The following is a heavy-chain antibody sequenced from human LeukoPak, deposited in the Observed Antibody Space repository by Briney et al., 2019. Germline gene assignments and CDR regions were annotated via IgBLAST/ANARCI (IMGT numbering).Heavy chain of an antibody. CDR1: GFTFSSYA. CDR2: IKQDGSEK. V-gene: IGHV3-7*01. CDR3: ARGIVVVTASLLLSYGMDV. D-gene: IGHD2-21*02. J-gene: IGHJ6*02. Sequence: GRSLRLSCAASGFTFSSYAMHWVRQAPGKGLEWVANIKQDGSEKYYVDSVKGRFTISRDNAKNSLYLQMNSLRAEDTAVYYCARGIVVVTASLLLSYGMDVWGQGTTVTVSS.